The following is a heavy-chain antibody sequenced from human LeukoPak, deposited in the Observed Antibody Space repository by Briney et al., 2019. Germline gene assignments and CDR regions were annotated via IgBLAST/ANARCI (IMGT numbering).Heavy chain of an antibody. CDR1: GFTFSDYY. D-gene: IGHD6-6*01. J-gene: IGHJ4*02. CDR3: AKYSSSSFLSPFDY. V-gene: IGHV3-11*04. Sequence: GGSLRLSCAASGFTFSDYYMSWIRQAPGKGLEWVSYISSSGSTIYYADSVKGRFTISRDNAKNSLYLQMNSLRAEDTAVYYCAKYSSSSFLSPFDYWGQGTLVTVSS. CDR2: ISSSGSTI.